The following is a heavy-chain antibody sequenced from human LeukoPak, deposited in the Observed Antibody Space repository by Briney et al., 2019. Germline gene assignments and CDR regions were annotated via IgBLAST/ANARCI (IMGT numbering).Heavy chain of an antibody. V-gene: IGHV4-59*01. CDR1: GGSISSYY. Sequence: PSETLSLTCTVSGGSISSYYWSWIRQPPGKGLEWIGYIYYSGSTNYNPSLKSRVTISVDTSKNQFSLKLSSVTAADTAVYYCARVWFQLPPIDTLPKLYGMDVWGQGTTVTVSS. D-gene: IGHD2-2*01. CDR3: ARVWFQLPPIDTLPKLYGMDV. J-gene: IGHJ6*02. CDR2: IYYSGST.